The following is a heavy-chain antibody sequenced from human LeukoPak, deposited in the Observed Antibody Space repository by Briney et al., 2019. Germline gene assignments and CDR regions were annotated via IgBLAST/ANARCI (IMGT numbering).Heavy chain of an antibody. CDR2: MNPNSGNT. V-gene: IGHV1-8*01. J-gene: IGHJ4*02. CDR1: GYTFTGYD. Sequence: ASVKVSCKASGYTFTGYDINWVRQATGQGLEWMGWMNPNSGNTGYAQKFQGRVTMTRNTSISTAYMELSSLRSEDTAVYYCARGAYCTNGVCYTDYFDYWGQGTLVTVSS. D-gene: IGHD2-8*01. CDR3: ARGAYCTNGVCYTDYFDY.